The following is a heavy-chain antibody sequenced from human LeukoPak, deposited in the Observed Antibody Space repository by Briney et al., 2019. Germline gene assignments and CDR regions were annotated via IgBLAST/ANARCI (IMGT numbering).Heavy chain of an antibody. CDR1: GGSFSGYY. Sequence: SETLSLTCAVYGGSFSGYYWSWIRQPPGKGLEWIGEINHSGSTNYNPSLKSRVTISVDTSKNQFSLKLSSVTAADTAVYYCARGPGGDYEYNWFDPWGQGTLVTVPS. CDR2: INHSGST. V-gene: IGHV4-34*01. D-gene: IGHD4-17*01. J-gene: IGHJ5*02. CDR3: ARGPGGDYEYNWFDP.